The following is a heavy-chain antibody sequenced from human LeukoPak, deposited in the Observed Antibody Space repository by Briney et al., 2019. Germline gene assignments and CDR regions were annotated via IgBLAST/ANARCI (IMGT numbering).Heavy chain of an antibody. CDR3: AREIKVGATPYFDY. D-gene: IGHD1-26*01. J-gene: IGHJ4*02. CDR1: GFTFSSYA. Sequence: GGSLRLSCAASGFTFSSYAMSWVRQIPGKGLVWVSRINSDGSSTSYADSVKGRFTISRDNAKNTLYLQMNSLRAEDTAVYYCAREIKVGATPYFDYWGQGTLVTVSS. CDR2: INSDGSST. V-gene: IGHV3-74*01.